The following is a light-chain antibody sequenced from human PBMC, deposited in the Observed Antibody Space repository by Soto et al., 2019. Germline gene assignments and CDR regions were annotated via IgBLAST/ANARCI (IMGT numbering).Light chain of an antibody. CDR1: QDIRNF. V-gene: IGKV1-27*01. J-gene: IGKJ3*01. CDR2: AAS. Sequence: DIQMTQSPTSLSASVGDRVTITCRASQDIRNFVAWYQQKPGKAPKLLIYAASTLQSGVQSRFSGSGSGTDFPLTSNSLQPEDVAPYSCQKYSSVPVFGPGTKVEIK. CDR3: QKYSSVPV.